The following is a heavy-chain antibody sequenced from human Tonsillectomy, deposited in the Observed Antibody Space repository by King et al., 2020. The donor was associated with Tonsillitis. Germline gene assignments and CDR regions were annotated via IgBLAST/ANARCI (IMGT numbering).Heavy chain of an antibody. Sequence: GEGGGGGGKTGGEVRRAGEDAGFTFSRDWMHGVSKERGKGLVWDARSKSDGSSTTYADSVKGRFTVSRDNAKNTLHLQMNSLRAEDTAVYFCAREGPEYCGGGSCSCGWGQGTLVTVSS. CDR3: AREGPEYCGGGSCSCG. CDR2: SKSDGSST. V-gene: IGHV3-74*03. J-gene: IGHJ4*02. CDR1: GFTFSRDW. D-gene: IGHD2-15*01.